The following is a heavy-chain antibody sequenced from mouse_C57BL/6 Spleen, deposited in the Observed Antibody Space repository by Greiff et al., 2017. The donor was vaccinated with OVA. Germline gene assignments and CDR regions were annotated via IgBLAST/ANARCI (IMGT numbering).Heavy chain of an antibody. J-gene: IGHJ4*01. CDR2: IDPANGNT. V-gene: IGHV14-3*01. CDR1: GFNIKNTY. Sequence: VQLQQSVAELVRPGASVKLSCTASGFNIKNTYMHWVKQRPEQGLEWIGRIDPANGNTKYAPKFQGKATITADTSYNTAYLQLSSLTSEDTAIYYCARARADYGSSYDAMDYWGQGTSVTVSS. D-gene: IGHD1-1*01. CDR3: ARARADYGSSYDAMDY.